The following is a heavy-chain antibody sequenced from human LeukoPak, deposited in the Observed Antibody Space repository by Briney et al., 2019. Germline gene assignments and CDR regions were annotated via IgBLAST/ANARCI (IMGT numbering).Heavy chain of an antibody. CDR2: IDPGDSKS. Sequence: GESLKISCKGSGYSFTNYWIGWVRQLPGKGLEWMGIIDPGDSKSRYSPSSQGQVTISADKSITTAYLQWSSLKASDTAIYYCARQYGTYFDYWGQGTLVTVSS. V-gene: IGHV5-51*01. J-gene: IGHJ4*02. D-gene: IGHD1-26*01. CDR1: GYSFTNYW. CDR3: ARQYGTYFDY.